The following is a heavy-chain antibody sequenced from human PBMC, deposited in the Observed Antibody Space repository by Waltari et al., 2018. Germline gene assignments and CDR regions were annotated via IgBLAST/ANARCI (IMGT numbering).Heavy chain of an antibody. Sequence: EVQLVQSGAEVKKPGATVKISCKVSGYTFTDYYMHWVQQAPGKGLEWMGLVGPEDGETIYAEKFQCRVTITADTSTDTAYMELSSLRSEDTAVYYCATELRITMIVVVMDAFDIWGQGTMVTVSS. D-gene: IGHD3-22*01. CDR2: VGPEDGET. J-gene: IGHJ3*02. V-gene: IGHV1-69-2*01. CDR1: GYTFTDYY. CDR3: ATELRITMIVVVMDAFDI.